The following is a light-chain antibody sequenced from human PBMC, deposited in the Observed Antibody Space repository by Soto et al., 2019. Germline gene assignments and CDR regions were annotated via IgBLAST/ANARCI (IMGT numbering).Light chain of an antibody. CDR3: QVWDIMTDNYV. J-gene: IGLJ1*01. CDR1: NIGNKR. V-gene: IGLV3-21*04. CDR2: YDS. Sequence: SYELTQPPSVSVAPEKTATITCGGDNIGNKRVHWYRQKPGQAPVLVISYDSDRPSGIPERFSGSNSGNTATLPISRVEAGDEADYYCQVWDIMTDNYVFGTGTKLTVL.